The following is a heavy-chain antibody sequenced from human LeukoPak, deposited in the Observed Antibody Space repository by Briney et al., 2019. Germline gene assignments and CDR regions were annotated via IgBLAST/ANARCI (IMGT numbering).Heavy chain of an antibody. V-gene: IGHV4-59*11. CDR3: ARSLLYRLPRE. CDR2: IYYSGST. Sequence: SETLSLTCTVSGGSISSHYWSWIRQPPGKGLEWIGYIYYSGSTNYNPSLKSRVTISVDTSKNQFSLKLSSVTAADTAVYYCARSLLYRLPREWGQGTLVTVSS. CDR1: GGSISSHY. D-gene: IGHD2-2*01. J-gene: IGHJ4*02.